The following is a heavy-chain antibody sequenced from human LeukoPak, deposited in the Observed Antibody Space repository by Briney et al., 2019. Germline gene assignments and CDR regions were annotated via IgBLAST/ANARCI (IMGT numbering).Heavy chain of an antibody. Sequence: GGSLRLSCAASGFTFSRYWMSWVRQAPGKGLEYVSVISSNGGSTYYADSVKGRFTISRDNSKNTLYLQMTSLRADDTAVYYCAKEELLFGVTIWVDYWGPGTLVTVSS. V-gene: IGHV3-64*04. CDR1: GFTFSRYW. CDR2: ISSNGGST. CDR3: AKEELLFGVTIWVDY. D-gene: IGHD1-7*01. J-gene: IGHJ4*02.